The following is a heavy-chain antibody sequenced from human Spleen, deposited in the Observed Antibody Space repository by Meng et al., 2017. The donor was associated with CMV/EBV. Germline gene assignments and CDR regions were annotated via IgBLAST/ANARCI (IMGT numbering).Heavy chain of an antibody. D-gene: IGHD1-1*01. CDR3: ARGGVHLWETGDHYFDY. CDR1: GASISIYY. Sequence: GSLRLSCTVSGASISIYYWTWIRQPPGKGLEWIGHIYFSGDTNYNPSLKSRVTISIDTSNTSSTQFSLKLTSLTAADTAVYYCARGGVHLWETGDHYFDYWGQGTLVTVSS. V-gene: IGHV4-59*01. J-gene: IGHJ4*02. CDR2: IYFSGDT.